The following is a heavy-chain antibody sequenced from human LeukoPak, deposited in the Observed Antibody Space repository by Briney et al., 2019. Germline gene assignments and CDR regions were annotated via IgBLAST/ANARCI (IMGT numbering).Heavy chain of an antibody. J-gene: IGHJ4*02. V-gene: IGHV3-53*01. CDR2: IYSGGST. CDR3: ARGDSGSYYFDY. D-gene: IGHD1-26*01. Sequence: GGSLRLSCAASGFTVSSNYMSWVRQAPGKGLEWVSVIYSGGSTYYADSVKGRFTISRDNAKNSLYLQMNSLRAEDTAVYYCARGDSGSYYFDYWGQGTLVTVPS. CDR1: GFTVSSNY.